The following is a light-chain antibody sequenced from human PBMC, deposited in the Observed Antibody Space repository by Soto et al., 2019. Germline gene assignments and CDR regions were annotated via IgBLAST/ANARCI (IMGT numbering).Light chain of an antibody. CDR2: GAS. CDR1: QSVSSNY. CDR3: QQYDTSPRT. J-gene: IGKJ1*01. V-gene: IGKV3-20*01. Sequence: EIVLTQSPGTLSLSPGERATLSCRASQSVSSNYLAWYQQKRGQAPRLLIYGASSRATGIPTKFSGSGSGTDFPLTISRLEPEDFAVYYCQQYDTSPRTFGQGTKVEI.